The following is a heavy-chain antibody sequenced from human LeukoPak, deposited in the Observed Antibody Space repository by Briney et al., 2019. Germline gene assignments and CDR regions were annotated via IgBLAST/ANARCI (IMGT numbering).Heavy chain of an antibody. Sequence: GALRLSCAASGFTFSSYSMNWVRQAPGKGLEWVSSISSSSSYIYYADSVKGRFTISRDNAKNSLYLQMNSLRAEDTAVYYCARDSAYSYGYTGWFDPWGQGTLVTVSS. V-gene: IGHV3-21*01. CDR2: ISSSSSYI. D-gene: IGHD5-18*01. J-gene: IGHJ5*02. CDR3: ARDSAYSYGYTGWFDP. CDR1: GFTFSSYS.